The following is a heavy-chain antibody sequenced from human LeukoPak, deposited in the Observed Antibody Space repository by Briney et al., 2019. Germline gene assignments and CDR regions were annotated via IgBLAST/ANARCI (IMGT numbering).Heavy chain of an antibody. D-gene: IGHD5-24*01. CDR1: GFAFSHHY. J-gene: IGHJ4*02. Sequence: GGSLRLSCVASGFAFSHHYMHWVRQAPGKGLVLVSRIDIDGNTNYADSVKGRFTISRDNTKDTVYLQMNSLRAEDTAVYYCARDLNYNFDYWGQGALVTVSS. V-gene: IGHV3-74*01. CDR3: ARDLNYNFDY. CDR2: IDIDGNT.